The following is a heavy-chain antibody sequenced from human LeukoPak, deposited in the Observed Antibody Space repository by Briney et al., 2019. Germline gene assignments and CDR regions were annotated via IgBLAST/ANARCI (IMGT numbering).Heavy chain of an antibody. J-gene: IGHJ4*02. CDR1: GASISNYY. CDR2: IFTNGNT. V-gene: IGHV4-4*07. CDR3: ARESRTYDGSDYYYDS. Sequence: SETQSLTCTVSGASISNYYWAWIRQPAGKGLEWIGRIFTNGNTDFNPSLKSRITMSVDPSKNQFSLKLTSVTAADTAVYYCARESRTYDGSDYYYDSWGQGTLVTVSS. D-gene: IGHD3-22*01.